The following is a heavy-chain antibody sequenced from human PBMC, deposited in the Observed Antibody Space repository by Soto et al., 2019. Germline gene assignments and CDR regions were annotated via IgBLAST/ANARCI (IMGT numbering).Heavy chain of an antibody. CDR3: ARQSEYSGYDTYE. V-gene: IGHV5-51*01. J-gene: IGHJ4*02. CDR1: GYRFARYR. CDR2: IYPGDSDT. Sequence: CNGDGYRFARYRIGWERQMPGKGLEWMGIIYPGDSDTRYSPAFQGQVTISADKSISTAYLQWSSLKAADTAMYFGARQSEYSGYDTYEWGQGNL. D-gene: IGHD5-12*01.